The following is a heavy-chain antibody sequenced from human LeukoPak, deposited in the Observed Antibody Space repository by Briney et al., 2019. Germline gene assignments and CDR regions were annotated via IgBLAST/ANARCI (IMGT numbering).Heavy chain of an antibody. J-gene: IGHJ4*02. V-gene: IGHV3-33*01. Sequence: GGSLRLSCAASGFTFSSYGMHWVRQAPGKGLEWVAVIWYDGSNKYYADSVKGRFTISRDNSKNTLYLQMNSLRAKDTAVYYCARDLSSPGPHSPHSMTLDYWGQGTLVTVSS. CDR3: ARDLSSPGPHSPHSMTLDY. CDR1: GFTFSSYG. CDR2: IWYDGSNK. D-gene: IGHD2-15*01.